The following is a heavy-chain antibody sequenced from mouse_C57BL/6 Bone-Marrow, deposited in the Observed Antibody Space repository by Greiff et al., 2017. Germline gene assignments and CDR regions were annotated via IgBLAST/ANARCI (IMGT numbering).Heavy chain of an antibody. CDR2: IYPRSGNT. D-gene: IGHD2-1*01. J-gene: IGHJ2*01. CDR1: GYTFTSSG. CDR3: ARWGNPYYFDY. V-gene: IGHV1-81*01. Sequence: VQLQQSGAELARPGASVKLSCKASGYTFTSSGISWVKQRTGQGLEWIGEIYPRSGNTYYNEKFKGKATLTADKSSSTAYMELRSLTSEDSAVYFCARWGNPYYFDYWGQGTTLTVSS.